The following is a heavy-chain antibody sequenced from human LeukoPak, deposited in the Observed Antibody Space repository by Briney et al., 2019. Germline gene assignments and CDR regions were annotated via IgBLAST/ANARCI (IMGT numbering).Heavy chain of an antibody. CDR1: GGSYGGCFSGYY. CDR2: INHSGST. CDR3: AREAPYSSGWHLDY. V-gene: IGHV4-34*01. D-gene: IGHD6-19*01. Sequence: SETLSLTCAVYGGSYGGCFSGYYWSWIRQPPGKGLEWIGEINHSGSTNYNPSLKSRVTISVDTSKIQFSLKVRSVTAADTAVYYCAREAPYSSGWHLDYWGQGTLVTVSS. J-gene: IGHJ4*02.